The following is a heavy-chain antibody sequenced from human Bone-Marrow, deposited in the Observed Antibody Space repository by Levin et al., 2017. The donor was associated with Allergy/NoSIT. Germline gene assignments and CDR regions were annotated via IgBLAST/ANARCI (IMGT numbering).Heavy chain of an antibody. V-gene: IGHV4-31*03. Sequence: SETLSLTCTVSGASITSGPYHWSWIRQQPGTGLEWIGYIYYSGSAYYNPSLNSRVTISLDTSKNQFSLNLTSVTAADTAVYYCARDRDRTEAGTSFDFWGQGTLVTFSS. CDR2: IYYSGSA. CDR1: GASITSGPYH. J-gene: IGHJ4*02. CDR3: ARDRDRTEAGTSFDF. D-gene: IGHD6-13*01.